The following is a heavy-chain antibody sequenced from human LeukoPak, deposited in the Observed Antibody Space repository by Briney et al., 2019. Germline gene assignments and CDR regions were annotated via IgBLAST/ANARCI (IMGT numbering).Heavy chain of an antibody. CDR1: GYTFTGYY. D-gene: IGHD1-26*01. V-gene: IGHV1-2*02. Sequence: ASVKVSCKASGYTFTGYYMHWVRQAPGQGLEWMGWINPDSGGTKYAQKFQGRVTMTRDTSISTAYMELRSLRSDDTAVYYCARDMKRSRARWENLGFDPWGQGTLVTVSS. CDR3: ARDMKRSRARWENLGFDP. CDR2: INPDSGGT. J-gene: IGHJ5*02.